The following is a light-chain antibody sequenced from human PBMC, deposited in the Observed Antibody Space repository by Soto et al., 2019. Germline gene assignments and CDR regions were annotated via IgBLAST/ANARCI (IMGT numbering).Light chain of an antibody. CDR1: SSDIGAYTY. CDR2: EVS. Sequence: QSVLTQPASVSGSPGQSITISCTGTSSDIGAYTYVSWCQQHPGKAPKLMIYEVSNRPSGVSNRFSGSKSGNTASLTISGLQAEDEADYYCSSFTTSDTWVFGGGTQLTVL. J-gene: IGLJ7*01. V-gene: IGLV2-14*01. CDR3: SSFTTSDTWV.